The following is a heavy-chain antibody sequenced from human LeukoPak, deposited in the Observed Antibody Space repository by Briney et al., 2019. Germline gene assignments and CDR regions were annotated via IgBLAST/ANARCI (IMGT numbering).Heavy chain of an antibody. J-gene: IGHJ5*02. CDR1: GGSISSSSYY. CDR2: IYYSGST. Sequence: SETLSLTCTVSGGSISSSSYYWGWIRQPPGKGLEWIGSIYYSGSTYYNPSLKSRVTISVDTSKNQFSLKLSSVTAADTAVYYCARGLTEPLTRWLVHVNWFDPWGQGTLVTVSS. V-gene: IGHV4-39*07. CDR3: ARGLTEPLTRWLVHVNWFDP. D-gene: IGHD6-19*01.